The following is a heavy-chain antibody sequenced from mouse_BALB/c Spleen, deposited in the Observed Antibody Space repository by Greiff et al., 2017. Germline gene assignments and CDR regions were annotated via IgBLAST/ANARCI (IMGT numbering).Heavy chain of an antibody. Sequence: EVKLMESGPGLVKPSQSLSLTCTVTGYSITSDYAWNWIRQFPGNKLEWMGYISYSGSTSYNPSLKSRISITRDTSKNQFFLQLNSVTTEDTATYYCASYYGSSPYWYFDVWGAGTTVTVSS. V-gene: IGHV3-2*02. CDR2: ISYSGST. CDR1: GYSITSDYA. D-gene: IGHD1-1*01. CDR3: ASYYGSSPYWYFDV. J-gene: IGHJ1*01.